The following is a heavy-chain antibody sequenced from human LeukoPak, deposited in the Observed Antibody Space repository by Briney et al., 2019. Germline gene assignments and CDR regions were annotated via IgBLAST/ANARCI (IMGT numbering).Heavy chain of an antibody. Sequence: GGSLRLSCAASGFTFSSFWMHWVRQAPGKGLVWVSRINSDGYSISYADPVKGRFTISRDNAKNTLYLQMNSLRAEDTAVYYCARGIAVGGTDSWGQGTLVTVSS. CDR2: INSDGYSI. D-gene: IGHD6-19*01. J-gene: IGHJ4*02. CDR1: GFTFSSFW. CDR3: ARGIAVGGTDS. V-gene: IGHV3-74*01.